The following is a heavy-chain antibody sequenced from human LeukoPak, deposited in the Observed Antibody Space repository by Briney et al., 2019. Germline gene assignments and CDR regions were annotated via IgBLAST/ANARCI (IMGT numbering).Heavy chain of an antibody. CDR3: ARGYGDFREYFDP. CDR2: ITSSSTYI. J-gene: IGHJ5*02. D-gene: IGHD4-17*01. Sequence: GGSLRLSCAASGFTFSSYNMNWVRQAPGKGLEWVSSITSSSTYIYYTDSVKGRFTISRDNAKNSLYLQMNSLRAEDTAVYYCARGYGDFREYFDPWGHVTLVTVA. V-gene: IGHV3-21*01. CDR1: GFTFSSYN.